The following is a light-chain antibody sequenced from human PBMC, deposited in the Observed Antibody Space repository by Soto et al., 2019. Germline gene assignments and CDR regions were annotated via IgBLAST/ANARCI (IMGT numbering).Light chain of an antibody. CDR1: SSDVGGYNY. V-gene: IGLV2-14*01. CDR2: EVS. CDR3: SSYTSSSTLDV. Sequence: QSALPQPASVSGSPGQSITISFTGTSSDVGGYNYLSWYQQHPGKAPKLMIYEVSNRPSGVSNRFSGSKSGNTASLTISGLQAEDEADYYCSSYTSSSTLDVFGTGTKLPVL. J-gene: IGLJ1*01.